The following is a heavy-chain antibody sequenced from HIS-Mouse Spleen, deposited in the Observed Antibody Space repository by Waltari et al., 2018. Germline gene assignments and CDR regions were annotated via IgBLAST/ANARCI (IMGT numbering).Heavy chain of an antibody. V-gene: IGHV4-39*07. CDR3: AREIPYSSSWYDWYFDL. J-gene: IGHJ2*01. CDR2: IYYSGIT. Sequence: QLQLQELGPGLVKPSETLSLTCTVSGGSISSSSYYWGWIRQPPGKGLEWIGSIYYSGITYYNPYLKSLVTISVDTSKNQFSLKLSAVTAADTAVYYCAREIPYSSSWYDWYFDLWGRGTLVTVSS. CDR1: GGSISSSSYY. D-gene: IGHD6-13*01.